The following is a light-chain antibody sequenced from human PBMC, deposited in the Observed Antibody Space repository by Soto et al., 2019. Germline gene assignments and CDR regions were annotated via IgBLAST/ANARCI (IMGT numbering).Light chain of an antibody. J-gene: IGKJ1*01. CDR2: DAS. CDR3: QKFNSYSRT. CDR1: QTISTW. Sequence: DIQMTQSPSTLSASVGDRVTITCRASQTISTWLAWYQQRPGKAPKILIYDASSLESGVPSRFSGSGSGTDFTLTISSLQPDDFATYYCQKFNSYSRTFGQGTKVELK. V-gene: IGKV1-5*01.